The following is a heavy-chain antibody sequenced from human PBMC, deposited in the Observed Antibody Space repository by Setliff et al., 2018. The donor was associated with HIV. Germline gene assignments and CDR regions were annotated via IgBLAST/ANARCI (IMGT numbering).Heavy chain of an antibody. CDR3: ARAPRYYRGWYIPEYFDT. J-gene: IGHJ4*02. Sequence: SETLSLTCNVSGGSISSVNYYWNWVRQPAGKGLEWIGRIYASGSPTYNPSLKRRVTIAVDTSKNHFSLRLNSVTAAATAVYFCARAPRYYRGWYIPEYFDTWGEGTLVTVSS. CDR2: IYASGSP. D-gene: IGHD6-19*01. V-gene: IGHV4-61*02. CDR1: GGSISSVNYY.